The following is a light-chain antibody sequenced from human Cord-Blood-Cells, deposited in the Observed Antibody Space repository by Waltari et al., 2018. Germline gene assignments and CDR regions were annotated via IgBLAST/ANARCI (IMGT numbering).Light chain of an antibody. Sequence: QSALTQPRTVSGSPGQSVTISCTGNSSDVGGYNYVSWYQRHPGKAPKLMIYDVSKRPSGVPDRFAGSKSGNTASLTISGLQAEDEADYYCCSYAGSYTYVFGTGTKVTVL. CDR2: DVS. V-gene: IGLV2-11*01. CDR1: SSDVGGYNY. J-gene: IGLJ1*01. CDR3: CSYAGSYTYV.